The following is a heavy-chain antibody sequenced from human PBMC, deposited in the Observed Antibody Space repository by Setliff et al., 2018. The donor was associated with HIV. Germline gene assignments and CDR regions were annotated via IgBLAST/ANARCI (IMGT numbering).Heavy chain of an antibody. J-gene: IGHJ4*02. CDR1: GFTFSSHW. D-gene: IGHD6-19*01. CDR3: ANMQWASNAWYSFDY. V-gene: IGHV3-7*01. CDR2: INQDGSEK. Sequence: GGSLRLSCAASGFTFSSHWMVWVRQAPGKGLEWVANINQDGSEKNYVDSVKGRFTISRDNAKNSLSLQMNSLRAEDTAVYYCANMQWASNAWYSFDYWGQGALVTVSS.